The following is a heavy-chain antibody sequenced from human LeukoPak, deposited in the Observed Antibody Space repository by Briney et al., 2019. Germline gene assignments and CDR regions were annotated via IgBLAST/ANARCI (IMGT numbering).Heavy chain of an antibody. CDR2: ISSSSSYI. CDR3: AREIVVGATSYFDY. J-gene: IGHJ4*02. D-gene: IGHD1-26*01. Sequence: PGGSLRLSCAASGFTFSSYSMNWVRQAPGKGLEWVSSISSSSSYIYYADSVKGRFTISRDNAKNSLYLQMNSLRAEDTAVYYCAREIVVGATSYFDYWGQGTLVTVSS. V-gene: IGHV3-21*01. CDR1: GFTFSSYS.